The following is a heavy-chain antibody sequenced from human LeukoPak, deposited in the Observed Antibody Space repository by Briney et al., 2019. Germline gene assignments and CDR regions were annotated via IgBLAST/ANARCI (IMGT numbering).Heavy chain of an antibody. CDR1: GFTFSSYS. CDR2: ISSSSNYI. CDR3: ASLSLGT. D-gene: IGHD7-27*01. J-gene: IGHJ4*02. V-gene: IGHV3-21*01. Sequence: GGSLRLSCAASGFTFSSYSMNWVRQAPGEGLEWVSSISSSSNYIYYADSVKGRFTISRDNAKNSLYLQMNSLRAEDTAVYYCASLSLGTWGQGTLVTVSS.